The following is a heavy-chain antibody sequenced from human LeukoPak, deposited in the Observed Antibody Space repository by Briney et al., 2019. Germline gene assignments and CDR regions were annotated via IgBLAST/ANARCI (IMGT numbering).Heavy chain of an antibody. CDR1: EFIVTGNY. Sequence: PGGSLRLSCTASEFIVTGNYMNWVRQAPGKGLEWVSVIYSDGSTYYADSVKGRFTISTDNSKNTLYLQMNSLRAEDSAMYYCARDACSGVGCLDYWGQGTLVTVSS. CDR3: ARDACSGVGCLDY. D-gene: IGHD2-15*01. V-gene: IGHV3-53*01. J-gene: IGHJ4*02. CDR2: IYSDGST.